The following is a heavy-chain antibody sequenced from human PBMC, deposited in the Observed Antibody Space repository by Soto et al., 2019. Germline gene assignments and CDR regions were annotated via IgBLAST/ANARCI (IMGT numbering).Heavy chain of an antibody. V-gene: IGHV1-46*01. D-gene: IGHD1-26*01. Sequence: ASVKVSCKASGYTFASYYMHWVRQAPGQGLEWMGVINPSGGSTSYAQNFQGRVTMTRDTSTSTVYMELSSLRAEDTAVFYCARGTYSGVFDYWGQGTLVTVSS. J-gene: IGHJ4*02. CDR1: GYTFASYY. CDR2: INPSGGST. CDR3: ARGTYSGVFDY.